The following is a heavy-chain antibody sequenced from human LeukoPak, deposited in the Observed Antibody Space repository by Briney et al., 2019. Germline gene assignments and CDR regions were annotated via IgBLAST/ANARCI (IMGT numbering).Heavy chain of an antibody. CDR3: AKDRAAAGLGAFDY. D-gene: IGHD6-13*01. J-gene: IGHJ4*02. Sequence: GGSLRLSCAASGFTCSSCWMRWVRQAPGKGLEWVASIKQDGSEKYYVDSVKGRFTISRDNAKNTLYLQMNSLRAEDTAVYYCAKDRAAAGLGAFDYWGQGTLVTVSS. CDR2: IKQDGSEK. V-gene: IGHV3-7*05. CDR1: GFTCSSCW.